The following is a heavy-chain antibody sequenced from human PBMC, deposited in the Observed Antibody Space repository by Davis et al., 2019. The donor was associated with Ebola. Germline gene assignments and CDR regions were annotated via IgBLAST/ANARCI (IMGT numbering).Heavy chain of an antibody. Sequence: GESLKISCAASGFTFSSYWMHWVRQAPGKGLVWVSRINDDGSSTSYADSVKGRFTISRGNAKNTLYLQMNSLRAEDTAMYYCARAIAVAGTGGFYWGQGTLVTVSS. CDR3: ARAIAVAGTGGFY. CDR1: GFTFSSYW. J-gene: IGHJ4*02. V-gene: IGHV3-74*01. CDR2: INDDGSST. D-gene: IGHD6-19*01.